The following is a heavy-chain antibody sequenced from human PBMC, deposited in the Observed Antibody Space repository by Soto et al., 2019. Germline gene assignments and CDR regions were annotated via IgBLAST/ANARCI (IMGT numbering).Heavy chain of an antibody. Sequence: HPGGSLRLSCSASGFTFSSYAMHWVRQAPGKGLEYVSAISSNGGSTYYADSVKGRFTISRDNSKNTLYLQMSSLRAEDTAVYYCVKDEKGYDILTGYYSYFDYWGQGTLVTVSS. CDR1: GFTFSSYA. CDR3: VKDEKGYDILTGYYSYFDY. V-gene: IGHV3-64D*06. CDR2: ISSNGGST. J-gene: IGHJ4*02. D-gene: IGHD3-9*01.